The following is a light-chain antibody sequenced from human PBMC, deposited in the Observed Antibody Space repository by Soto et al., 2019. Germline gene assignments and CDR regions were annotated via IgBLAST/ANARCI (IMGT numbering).Light chain of an antibody. V-gene: IGLV2-14*01. J-gene: IGLJ1*01. CDR1: SSDVGGYNY. Sequence: QSALTQPASVSGSPGQSITISCTGTSSDVGGYNYVSWYQQNPGKAPKLMIYDVNNRPAGVSYRFSCSKSGNTASLTISGLQAEDEADYYCSSYPSSSTRVFGTGTKLTVL. CDR3: SSYPSSSTRV. CDR2: DVN.